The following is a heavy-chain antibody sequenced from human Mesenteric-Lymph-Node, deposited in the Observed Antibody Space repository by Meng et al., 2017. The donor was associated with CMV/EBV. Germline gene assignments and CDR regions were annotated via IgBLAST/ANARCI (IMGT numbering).Heavy chain of an antibody. J-gene: IGHJ6*02. CDR3: ARAPIAVTSYYYSGMDV. D-gene: IGHD6-19*01. CDR1: GGSISSYY. Sequence: SETLSLTCSVSGGSISSYYWSWIRQPPGKGLEWIGHIYYSGSTKYNPSLKSRVTISVDTSNNHFSLKLSSVTAADTAVYYCARAPIAVTSYYYSGMDVWGQGTTVTVSS. CDR2: IYYSGST. V-gene: IGHV4-59*12.